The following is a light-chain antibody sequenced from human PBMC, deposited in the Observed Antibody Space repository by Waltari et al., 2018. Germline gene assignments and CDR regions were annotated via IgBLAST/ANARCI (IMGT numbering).Light chain of an antibody. CDR3: QVWDSGRDHWV. V-gene: IGLV3-21*04. CDR2: YDN. CDR1: NIGTRS. Sequence: SYVLTQPPSLSVAPGKTARITCGGNNIGTRSVHWCQEEAGQAPLVVMSYDNDRPSGGPQRSIGSRFGNTATLLISGVEAGDEADYHCQVWDSGRDHWVFGGGTKLTV. J-gene: IGLJ3*02.